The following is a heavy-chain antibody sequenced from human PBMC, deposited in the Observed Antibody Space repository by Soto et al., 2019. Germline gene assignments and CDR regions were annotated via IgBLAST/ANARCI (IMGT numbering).Heavy chain of an antibody. D-gene: IGHD3-3*01. CDR3: SRAPSNECWSCYSHAEYFRH. Sequence: ASVKVSCKASGYTFTSYDINWVRQATGQGLAWMGWMNPNSGNTGYAQKFQGRVTMTRNTSISTAFMELSSLRSEDTAVYYCSRAPSNECWSCYSHAEYFRHWGQGTLVTVSS. V-gene: IGHV1-8*01. CDR2: MNPNSGNT. CDR1: GYTFTSYD. J-gene: IGHJ1*01.